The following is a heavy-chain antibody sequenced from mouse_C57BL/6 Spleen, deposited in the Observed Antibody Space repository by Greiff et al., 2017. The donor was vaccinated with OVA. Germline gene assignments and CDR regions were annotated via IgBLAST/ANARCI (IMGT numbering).Heavy chain of an antibody. V-gene: IGHV1-80*01. J-gene: IGHJ4*01. CDR1: GYAFSSYW. Sequence: QVQLQQSGAELVKPGASVKISCKASGYAFSSYWMNWVKQRPGKGLEWIGQIYPGDGDTNYNGKFKGKATLTADKSSSTAYMQLSSLTSEDSAVYFCARSGQLRLPHYYAMDYWGQGTSVTVSS. CDR2: IYPGDGDT. D-gene: IGHD3-2*02. CDR3: ARSGQLRLPHYYAMDY.